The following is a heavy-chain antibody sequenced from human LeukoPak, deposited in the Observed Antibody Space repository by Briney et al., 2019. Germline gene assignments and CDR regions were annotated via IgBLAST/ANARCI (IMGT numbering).Heavy chain of an antibody. V-gene: IGHV3-43*01. D-gene: IGHD3-22*01. J-gene: IGHJ6*03. CDR2: ISRNGAAT. CDR1: GLSFGDYT. CDR3: ARENWYYDSSGYSGMDYYYYYMDV. Sequence: GGSLRLSCEASGLSFGDYTMHWVRQAPGKGLEWVSLISRNGAATKYADSVRGRFTISRDNSKNSLYLQMNSLRAEDTAVYYCARENWYYDSSGYSGMDYYYYYMDVWGKGTTVTVSS.